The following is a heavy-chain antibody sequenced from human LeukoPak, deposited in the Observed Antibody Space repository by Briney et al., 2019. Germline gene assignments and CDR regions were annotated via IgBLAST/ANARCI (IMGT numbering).Heavy chain of an antibody. CDR2: ISGSGGST. D-gene: IGHD3-22*01. V-gene: IGHV3-23*01. J-gene: IGHJ4*02. Sequence: GGSLRLSCAASGFTFSTYAMSWVRQAPGKGLEWVSAISGSGGSTNYADSVKGRVTASRDNSKSTLYLQMNSLRAEDTAVYYCAKSSYYDSSGYYREYYFDYWGQGTLVTVSS. CDR1: GFTFSTYA. CDR3: AKSSYYDSSGYYREYYFDY.